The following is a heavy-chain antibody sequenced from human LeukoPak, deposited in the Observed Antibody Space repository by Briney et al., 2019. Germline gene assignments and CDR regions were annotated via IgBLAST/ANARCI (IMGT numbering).Heavy chain of an antibody. Sequence: PSETLSLTCAVYGGSFSGYYWSWIRQPPGKGLEWIGEINHSGSTNYNPSLKSRVTISVDTSKNQFSLKLSSVTAADTAVYYCARTSGYPPGEVYFDYCGQGTLVTVPS. J-gene: IGHJ4*02. CDR1: GGSFSGYY. CDR2: INHSGST. V-gene: IGHV4-34*01. CDR3: ARTSGYPPGEVYFDY. D-gene: IGHD5-12*01.